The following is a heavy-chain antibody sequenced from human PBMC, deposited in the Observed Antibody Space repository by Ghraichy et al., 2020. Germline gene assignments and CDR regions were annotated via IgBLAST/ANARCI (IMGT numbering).Heavy chain of an antibody. V-gene: IGHV1-18*01. D-gene: IGHD3-3*01. CDR3: ARYDFWSGFERGDYFDY. CDR2: ISAYNGNT. CDR1: GYTFTSYG. Sequence: ASVKVSCKASGYTFTSYGISWVRQAPGQGLEWMGWISAYNGNTTYAQKHQGRVTMNTDTSTSTAYMELRSLRSVDTAVYYCARYDFWSGFERGDYFDYWGQGTLVTVSS. J-gene: IGHJ4*02.